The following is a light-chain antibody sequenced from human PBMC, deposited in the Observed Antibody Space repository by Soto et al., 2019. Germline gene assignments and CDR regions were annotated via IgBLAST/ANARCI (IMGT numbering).Light chain of an antibody. V-gene: IGKV3-11*01. CDR2: DAS. Sequence: EIVWTPSPPTRALYAEEIATVSGRASQSVRSYSAWYQQKPGQAPRLLIYDASNRATGIPARFSGSGSGTDFTLTISSLEPEDFAVYYCQQRSNWPRTFGQGTKVDIK. CDR3: QQRSNWPRT. CDR1: QSVRSY. J-gene: IGKJ1*01.